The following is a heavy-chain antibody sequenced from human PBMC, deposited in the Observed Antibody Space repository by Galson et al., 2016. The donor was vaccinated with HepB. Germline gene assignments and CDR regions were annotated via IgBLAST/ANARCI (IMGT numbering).Heavy chain of an antibody. Sequence: SLRLSCAASGFTFSSYAMSWVRQAPGKGLEWVSFISASGGYIRYADSVKGRFTISRDTSKNTLFLQMNSLRPEDTAVYFCAKDTACTSTSCPGFFDYWGQETLVTVSS. J-gene: IGHJ4*02. D-gene: IGHD2-2*01. CDR2: ISASGGYI. CDR3: AKDTACTSTSCPGFFDY. CDR1: GFTFSSYA. V-gene: IGHV3-23*01.